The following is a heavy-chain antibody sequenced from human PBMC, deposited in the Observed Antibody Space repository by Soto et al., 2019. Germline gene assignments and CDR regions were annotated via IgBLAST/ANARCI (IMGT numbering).Heavy chain of an antibody. Sequence: ASVKVPCKASGYTFTGYYMHWVRQAPGQGLEWMGWINPNSGGTNYAQKFQGRVTMTRDTSISTAYMELSRLRSDDTAVYYCARDSILNGYSPYNWLDPWGPGTMVTVYS. CDR2: INPNSGGT. V-gene: IGHV1-2*02. J-gene: IGHJ5*02. CDR1: GYTFTGYY. D-gene: IGHD3-9*01. CDR3: ARDSILNGYSPYNWLDP.